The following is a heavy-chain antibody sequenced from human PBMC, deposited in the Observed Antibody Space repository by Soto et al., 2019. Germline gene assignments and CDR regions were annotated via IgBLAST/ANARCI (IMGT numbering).Heavy chain of an antibody. CDR2: IRSKAYGGAT. J-gene: IGHJ4*02. CDR1: GFTFGDYA. V-gene: IGHV3-49*03. D-gene: IGHD6-19*01. Sequence: GGSLRLSCIGSGFTFGDYAMSWFRQAPGKGLEWVGFIRSKAYGGATECAASVKGRFTISRDDSKNIAYLQMNSLKTEDTAVYYCARRQFLDYWGQGTQVTVSS. CDR3: ARRQFLDY.